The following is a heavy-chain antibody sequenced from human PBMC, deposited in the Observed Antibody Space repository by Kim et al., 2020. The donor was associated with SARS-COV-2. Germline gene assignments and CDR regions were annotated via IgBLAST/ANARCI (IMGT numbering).Heavy chain of an antibody. CDR1: GGSISSTSYY. CDR2: MYYSGST. V-gene: IGHV4-39*01. D-gene: IGHD6-6*01. Sequence: SETLSLNCTVSGGSISSTSYYWGWIRQPPGKGLEFIGSMYYSGSTYHNPSLKSRVTISVDTSKNQFSLKLSSVTAADTAVYYCVRHVGSSSWFDPWSQGTLVTVSS. J-gene: IGHJ5*02. CDR3: VRHVGSSSWFDP.